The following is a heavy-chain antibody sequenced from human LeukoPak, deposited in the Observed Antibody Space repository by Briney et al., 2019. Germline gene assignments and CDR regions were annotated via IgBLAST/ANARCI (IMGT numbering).Heavy chain of an antibody. CDR2: IWYDGSNK. V-gene: IGHV3-33*01. Sequence: GGSLRLSCAASGFTFSSYGMHWVRQAPGKGLEWVAVIWYDGSNKYYADPVKGRFTISRDNPKNTLYLQMNSLRAEDTAVYYCARDGGIVGATILNYWGQGTLVTVSS. J-gene: IGHJ4*02. CDR3: ARDGGIVGATILNY. CDR1: GFTFSSYG. D-gene: IGHD1-26*01.